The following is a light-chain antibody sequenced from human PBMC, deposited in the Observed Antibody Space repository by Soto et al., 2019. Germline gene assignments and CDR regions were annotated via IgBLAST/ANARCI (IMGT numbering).Light chain of an antibody. J-gene: IGLJ1*01. V-gene: IGLV1-44*01. CDR1: NSNIVINT. Sequence: QSVLTQPPSASGTPGQRFTISCSVINSNIVINTVNCYQQLPGTAPKLLIYSNNQRPSGFPWLFSFSKSVTSASLAISWLXCEDEADYYCAAWDDSLYGYVFGTGTKVAVL. CDR2: SNN. CDR3: AAWDDSLYGYV.